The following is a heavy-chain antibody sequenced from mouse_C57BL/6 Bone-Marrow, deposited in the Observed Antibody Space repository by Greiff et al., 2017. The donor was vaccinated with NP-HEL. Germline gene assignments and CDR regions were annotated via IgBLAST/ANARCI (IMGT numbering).Heavy chain of an antibody. D-gene: IGHD4-1*01. CDR2: ISDGGSYT. Sequence: EVQLMQPGGGLVKPGGSLKLSCAASGFTFSSYAMSWVRQTPEKRLEWVANISDGGSYTYYPDNVKGRFTISRDNAKNNLYLQVSHLKSEDTAMYYCAREGTSWEGWYFDVWGTGTTVTVSS. J-gene: IGHJ1*03. CDR1: GFTFSSYA. V-gene: IGHV5-4*01. CDR3: AREGTSWEGWYFDV.